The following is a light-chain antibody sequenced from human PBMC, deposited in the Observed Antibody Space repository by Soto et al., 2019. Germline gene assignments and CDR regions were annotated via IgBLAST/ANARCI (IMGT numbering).Light chain of an antibody. V-gene: IGKV2-24*01. CDR2: QIS. CDR3: TQSSQLRT. CDR1: ESLIHSDGRTY. Sequence: DIVLTQTPLTSSVTPGQPASFSCESSESLIHSDGRTYLSWLHQRPGQPPRLLIYQISERFSGVPDRFSGSGARTNFTLRISRVEVEDVGTFFCTQSSQLRTFGQGTKVEIK. J-gene: IGKJ1*01.